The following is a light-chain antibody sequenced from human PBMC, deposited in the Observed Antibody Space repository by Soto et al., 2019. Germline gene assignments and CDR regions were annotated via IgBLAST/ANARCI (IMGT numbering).Light chain of an antibody. CDR2: LGS. J-gene: IGKJ4*01. Sequence: EIVLTQSPLSLPVTPGEPASISCRSSQNLLHSNGYNYLNWYLQKPGQSPQLLIYLGSNRASGVPDRFSGSGSGTDFTLTINRVEAEDVGLYFCAQGLATPFTFGGGTKADIK. V-gene: IGKV2-28*01. CDR3: AQGLATPFT. CDR1: QNLLHSNGYNY.